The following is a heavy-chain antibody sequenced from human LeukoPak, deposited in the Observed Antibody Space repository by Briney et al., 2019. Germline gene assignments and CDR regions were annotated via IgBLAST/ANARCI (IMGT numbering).Heavy chain of an antibody. Sequence: PSETPSLTCPVSAGSVSSGSYYWRWIRQPAGKGLEWIGRIYTSGSTNYNPSLKSRVTISVDTSKNQFSLKLSSVTAADTAVYYCARAPQRSIDAFDIWGQGTMVTVSS. D-gene: IGHD6-25*01. CDR2: IYTSGST. J-gene: IGHJ3*02. CDR3: ARAPQRSIDAFDI. V-gene: IGHV4-61*02. CDR1: AGSVSSGSYY.